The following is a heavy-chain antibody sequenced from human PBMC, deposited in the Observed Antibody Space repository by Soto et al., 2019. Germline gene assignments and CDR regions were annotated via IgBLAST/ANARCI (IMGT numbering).Heavy chain of an antibody. V-gene: IGHV1-69*13. CDR3: ARGMAEGGYEGDYYYGMDV. J-gene: IGHJ6*02. Sequence: ASVKVSCKASGGTFSSYAISWVRQAPGQGLEWMGGIIPIFGTANYAQKFQGRVTITADESTSTAYMELSSLRSEDTAVYYCARGMAEGGYEGDYYYGMDVWRQGTTVTVSS. CDR1: GGTFSSYA. CDR2: IIPIFGTA. D-gene: IGHD5-12*01.